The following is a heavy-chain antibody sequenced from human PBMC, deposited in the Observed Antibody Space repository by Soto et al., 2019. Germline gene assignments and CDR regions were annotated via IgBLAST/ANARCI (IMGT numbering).Heavy chain of an antibody. J-gene: IGHJ4*02. Sequence: GGSLRLSCAASGFTFSSYGMHWVRQAPGKGLEWVAVISYDGSNKYYADSVKGRFTISRDNSMNTLYLQMNSLRAEDTAVYYCAKDIVGAHYYFDYWGQGTLVTVSS. CDR3: AKDIVGAHYYFDY. CDR2: ISYDGSNK. D-gene: IGHD1-26*01. V-gene: IGHV3-30*18. CDR1: GFTFSSYG.